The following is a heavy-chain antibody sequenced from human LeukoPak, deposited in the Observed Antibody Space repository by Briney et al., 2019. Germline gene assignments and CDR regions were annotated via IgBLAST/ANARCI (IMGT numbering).Heavy chain of an antibody. Sequence: GGSLRLSCAASGFTFSDYSINWVRRAPGRGLEWISYIGLASGFVSYADSVKGRFTISSDTARNSVYLQMNSLRAEDTAVYYCARDHNWAFDSWGQGTLVTVSS. CDR1: GFTFSDYS. V-gene: IGHV3-21*05. D-gene: IGHD1-20*01. CDR3: ARDHNWAFDS. CDR2: IGLASGFV. J-gene: IGHJ4*02.